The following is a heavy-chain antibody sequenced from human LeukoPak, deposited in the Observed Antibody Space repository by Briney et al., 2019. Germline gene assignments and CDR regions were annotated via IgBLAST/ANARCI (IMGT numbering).Heavy chain of an antibody. Sequence: SVKVSCKASGGTFSSYAISWVRQAPGQGLEWMGGIIPIFGTANYAQKFQGRVTITADESTSTAYMELSSLRSEDTAVYYCARCSYYYGSGSKTPQYYFDYWGQGTLVTVSS. V-gene: IGHV1-69*13. CDR2: IIPIFGTA. J-gene: IGHJ4*02. D-gene: IGHD3-10*01. CDR3: ARCSYYYGSGSKTPQYYFDY. CDR1: GGTFSSYA.